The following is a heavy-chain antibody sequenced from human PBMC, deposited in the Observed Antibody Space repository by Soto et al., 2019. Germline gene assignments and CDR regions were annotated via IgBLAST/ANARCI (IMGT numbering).Heavy chain of an antibody. V-gene: IGHV1-69*12. J-gene: IGHJ6*02. Sequence: QVQLVQSGAEVKKPGSSVKVSCKASGGTFSSYAISWVRQAPGQGLEWMGGIIPIFGTANYAQKFQGRVTITADESTSTAYMELSGLRSEDTAVYYCAGDIVVVVAATRYYYGMDVWGQGTTVTVSS. CDR1: GGTFSSYA. D-gene: IGHD2-15*01. CDR3: AGDIVVVVAATRYYYGMDV. CDR2: IIPIFGTA.